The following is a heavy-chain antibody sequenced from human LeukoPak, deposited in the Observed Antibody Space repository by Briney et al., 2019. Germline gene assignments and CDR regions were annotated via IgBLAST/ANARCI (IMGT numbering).Heavy chain of an antibody. D-gene: IGHD3-10*01. CDR1: GGSFSGYY. J-gene: IGHJ5*02. Sequence: SETLSLTCAVYGGSFSGYYWSWIRQPPGKGLEWIGEINHSGSTNYNPSLKSRVTISVDTSKNQFSLKLSSVTAADTAVYYCAGERRGIGRYYYGSGTSGWFDPWGQGTLVTVSS. CDR2: INHSGST. CDR3: AGERRGIGRYYYGSGTSGWFDP. V-gene: IGHV4-34*01.